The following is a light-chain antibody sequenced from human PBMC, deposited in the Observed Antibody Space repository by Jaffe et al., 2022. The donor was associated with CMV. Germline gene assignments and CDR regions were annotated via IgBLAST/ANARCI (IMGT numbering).Light chain of an antibody. V-gene: IGKV3-20*01. J-gene: IGKJ4*01. CDR3: QQYGSPPLT. CDR2: DAS. CDR1: QSVTSSY. Sequence: EIVLTQSPGTLSLSPGERATLSCRASQSVTSSYLAWYQQKPGQAPRLLIYDASRRATGIPDRFSGSGSGTDFTLTISRLEPEDFAVYYCQQYGSPPLTFGGGTEVEIK.